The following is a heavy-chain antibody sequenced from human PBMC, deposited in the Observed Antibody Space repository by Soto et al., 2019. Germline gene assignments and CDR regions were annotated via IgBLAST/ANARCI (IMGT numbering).Heavy chain of an antibody. J-gene: IGHJ2*01. CDR3: EDGIRDVRSVSAFLLNRSSDL. CDR2: ISGSGTST. V-gene: IGHV3-23*01. D-gene: IGHD3-10*02. Sequence: GKGLEWVSAISGSGTSTFYADSMKGRFTISRDNSKNTLYLQMKSLGAEDTFFYQAEDGIRDVRSVSAFLLNRSSDL.